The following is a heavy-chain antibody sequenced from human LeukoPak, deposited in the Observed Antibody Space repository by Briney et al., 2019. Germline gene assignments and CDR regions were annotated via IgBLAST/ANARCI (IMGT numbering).Heavy chain of an antibody. CDR2: INAGNGNT. D-gene: IGHD3-22*01. Sequence: ASVKVSCKASGYTFTSYAMHWVRQAPGQRLEWMGWINAGNGNTKYSQKFQGRVTITRDTSASTAYMELSSLRSEDTAVYYCAREKPTHYYDSSGYSRRRAKVSTHWFDPWGQGTLVTVSS. CDR1: GYTFTSYA. CDR3: AREKPTHYYDSSGYSRRRAKVSTHWFDP. V-gene: IGHV1-3*01. J-gene: IGHJ5*02.